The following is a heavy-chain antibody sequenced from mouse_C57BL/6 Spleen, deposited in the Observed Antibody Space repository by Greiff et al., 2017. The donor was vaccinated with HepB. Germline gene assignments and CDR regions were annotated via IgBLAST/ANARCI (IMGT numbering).Heavy chain of an antibody. D-gene: IGHD1-1*01. J-gene: IGHJ3*01. CDR2: INPSSGYT. CDR1: GYTFTSYW. V-gene: IGHV1-7*01. Sequence: VQLQQSGAELAKPGASVKLSCKASGYTFTSYWMHWVKQRPGQGLEWIGYINPSSGYTKYNQKFKDKATLTADKSSSTAYMQRSSLTYEDAAVYYCERSNTGVCFAYWGQGTLVTVSA. CDR3: ERSNTGVCFAY.